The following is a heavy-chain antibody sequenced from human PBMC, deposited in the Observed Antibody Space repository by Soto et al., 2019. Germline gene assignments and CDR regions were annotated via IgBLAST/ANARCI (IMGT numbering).Heavy chain of an antibody. CDR3: VRSFFYDNTAYHSSDAFDI. CDR2: VFTSGNT. J-gene: IGHJ3*02. Sequence: LSLTCTVSGGSISSYYWSWIRQPAGKGLEWIGRVFTSGNTNDNPSLQSRVTMSVDTSKNQFSLKLSSVTAADTAVYYCVRSFFYDNTAYHSSDAFDIWGQGTMVTVSS. V-gene: IGHV4-4*07. CDR1: GGSISSYY. D-gene: IGHD3-22*01.